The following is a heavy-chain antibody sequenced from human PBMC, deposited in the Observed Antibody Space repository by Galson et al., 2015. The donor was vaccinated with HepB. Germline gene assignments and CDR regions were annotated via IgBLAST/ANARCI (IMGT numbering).Heavy chain of an antibody. Sequence: QSGAEVKKPGESLKISCKGSGYSLATYWIGWVRQMPGKGLEWMGIIYPGDSDTRYSPSFQGQVTISADKSISTAYLQWSSLEASDTAMYYCASSLVSPRYYFDYWGQGTLVTVSS. CDR2: IYPGDSDT. CDR3: ASSLVSPRYYFDY. D-gene: IGHD3-3*02. J-gene: IGHJ4*02. CDR1: GYSLATYW. V-gene: IGHV5-51*03.